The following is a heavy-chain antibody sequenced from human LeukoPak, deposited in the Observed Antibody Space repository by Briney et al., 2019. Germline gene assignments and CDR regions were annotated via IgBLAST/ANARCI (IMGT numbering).Heavy chain of an antibody. V-gene: IGHV1-69*13. D-gene: IGHD1-1*01. J-gene: IGHJ6*03. CDR1: GGTFSSYA. CDR3: AIQVSWNPRVSTYNYYYYYMDV. Sequence: AASVKVSCKASGGTFSSYAISWVRQAPGQGLEWMGGITPIFGTANYAQKFQGRVTITADESTSTAYMELSSLRSEDTAVYYCAIQVSWNPRVSTYNYYYYYMDVWGKGTTVTVSS. CDR2: ITPIFGTA.